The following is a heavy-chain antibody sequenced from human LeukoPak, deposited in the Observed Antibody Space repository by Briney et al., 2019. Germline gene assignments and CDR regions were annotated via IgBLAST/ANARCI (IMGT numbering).Heavy chain of an antibody. D-gene: IGHD3-22*01. J-gene: IGHJ4*02. CDR2: INHSGST. V-gene: IGHV4-34*01. Sequence: SETLSLTCAVYGGSFSGYYWSWIRQPPGKGLEWIGEINHSGSTNYNPSLKSRVTMSVDTSKNQFSLKLSSVTAADTAVYYCARMPKPRTYYYDSSGYNPHFDYWGQGTLVTVSS. CDR1: GGSFSGYY. CDR3: ARMPKPRTYYYDSSGYNPHFDY.